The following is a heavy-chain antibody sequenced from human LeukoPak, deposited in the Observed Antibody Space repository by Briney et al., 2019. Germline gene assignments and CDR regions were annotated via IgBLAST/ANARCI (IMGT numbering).Heavy chain of an antibody. D-gene: IGHD3-9*01. CDR2: IWYDGSNK. CDR1: GFTFSSYG. CDR3: ARGWYYDILAGPQGADL. Sequence: GRSLRLSCAASGFTFSSYGLHWVRQAPGKGLEWVAVIWYDGSNKYYADSVKGRFTISRDDSRHTLYLQMNSLRAEDSAVYYCARGWYYDILAGPQGADLWGQGTLVIVSS. V-gene: IGHV3-33*01. J-gene: IGHJ5*02.